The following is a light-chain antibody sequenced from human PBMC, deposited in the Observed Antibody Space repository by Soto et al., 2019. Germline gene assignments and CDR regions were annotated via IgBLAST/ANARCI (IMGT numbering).Light chain of an antibody. CDR2: WAS. CDR3: QQHDSTPPT. J-gene: IGKJ2*01. CDR1: QSVLYSSNNKNY. Sequence: DIVMTQSPDSLAVSLGERATINCKSSQSVLYSSNNKNYLAWYQQRPGQPPKLLIYWASTRESGVPDRFSGSGSGTDFTLTITSLQAEDVAVYYCQQHDSTPPTFGQGTKSEIK. V-gene: IGKV4-1*01.